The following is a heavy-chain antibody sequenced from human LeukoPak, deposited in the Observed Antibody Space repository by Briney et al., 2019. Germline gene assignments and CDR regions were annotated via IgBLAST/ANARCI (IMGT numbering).Heavy chain of an antibody. CDR1: GGSISNSY. J-gene: IGHJ4*02. CDR3: ARYPRYAWESSS. V-gene: IGHV4-59*10. D-gene: IGHD1-1*01. CDR2: IYSTGTT. Sequence: SETLCLTCAVSGGSISNSYWSWVRQPAGKRLEWVARIYSTGTTNYNPSLKSRVTMSVDTSTNQFSLKQNSVTAADTAVYYCARYPRYAWESSSWGQGTLVTVSS.